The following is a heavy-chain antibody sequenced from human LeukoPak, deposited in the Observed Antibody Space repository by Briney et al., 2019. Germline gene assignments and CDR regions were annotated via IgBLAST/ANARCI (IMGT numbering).Heavy chain of an antibody. D-gene: IGHD3-22*01. J-gene: IGHJ4*02. CDR2: INHSGST. V-gene: IGHV4-34*01. CDR3: ASAPYDSRTPHATCFDY. CDR1: GGSFSGYY. Sequence: PSETLSLTCAVYGGSFSGYYWSWIRQPPGKGLEWIGEINHSGSTNYNPSLKSRVTISVDTSKNQFSLKLSSVTAADTAVYYCASAPYDSRTPHATCFDYWGQGTLVTVSS.